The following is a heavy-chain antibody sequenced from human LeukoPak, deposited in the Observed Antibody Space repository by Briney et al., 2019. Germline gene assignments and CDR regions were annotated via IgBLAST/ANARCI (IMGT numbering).Heavy chain of an antibody. CDR3: ARANPADFDL. CDR1: GFTFSSYS. Sequence: GGSLRLSCAASGFTFSSYSMNWVRQAPGKGLEWVSSISSSSSYIYYADSVKGRFTISRDNAKNTVYLQMNSLRDEDTGVYYCARANPADFDLWGRGTLVTVSS. CDR2: ISSSSSYI. D-gene: IGHD1-14*01. J-gene: IGHJ2*01. V-gene: IGHV3-21*01.